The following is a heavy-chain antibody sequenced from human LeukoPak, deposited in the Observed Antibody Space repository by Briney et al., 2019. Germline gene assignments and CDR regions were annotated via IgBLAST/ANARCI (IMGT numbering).Heavy chain of an antibody. J-gene: IGHJ6*03. Sequence: PSETLSLTCTVSGGSISSYYWSWIRQPPGKGLEWIGYIYYSGSTNHNPSLKSRVTISVDTSKNQFSLKLSSVTAADTAVYYCARVESSSWGLNYYYYYMDVWGKGTTVTVSS. CDR3: ARVESSSWGLNYYYYYMDV. CDR1: GGSISSYY. V-gene: IGHV4-59*01. D-gene: IGHD6-13*01. CDR2: IYYSGST.